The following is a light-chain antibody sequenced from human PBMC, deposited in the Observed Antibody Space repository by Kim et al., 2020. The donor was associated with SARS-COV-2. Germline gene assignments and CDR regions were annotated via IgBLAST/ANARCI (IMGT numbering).Light chain of an antibody. CDR3: QQYYSNPWT. CDR2: WAS. J-gene: IGKJ1*01. Sequence: ATVTCKSGRSVLYSSNNYSYLAWYQQKPGQPPKLLIYWASTREAGVPDRFSGSGSGTDFTLTISSLQAEDVAVYYCQQYYSNPWTFGQGTKVDIK. V-gene: IGKV4-1*01. CDR1: RSVLYSSNNYSY.